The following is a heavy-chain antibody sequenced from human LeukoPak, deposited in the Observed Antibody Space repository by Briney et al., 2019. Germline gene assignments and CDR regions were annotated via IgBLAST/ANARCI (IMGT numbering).Heavy chain of an antibody. CDR3: AKVKGSGWFGEFDY. D-gene: IGHD3-10*01. V-gene: IGHV3-53*05. CDR1: GFTVSGNY. J-gene: IGHJ4*02. CDR2: IYSGGTT. Sequence: GGSLRLSCAVSGFTVSGNYMSWVRQAPGKGLEWVSLIYSGGTTYYADSVKGRFTISRDNSKNTLYLQMNSLRAEDTAVYYCAKVKGSGWFGEFDYWGQGTLVTVSS.